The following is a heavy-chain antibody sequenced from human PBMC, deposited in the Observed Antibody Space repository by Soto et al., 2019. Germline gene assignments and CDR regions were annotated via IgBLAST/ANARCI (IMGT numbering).Heavy chain of an antibody. J-gene: IGHJ1*01. Sequence: SETLSLTCTVSGGSIRSGGHYWTWIRQHPGKGLEWIGYIYDSGSTSYNPSLKSRVTISVDTSKNQFSLRLSSVTAADTAVYYCASGRTRYAPWGQGILVTVSS. CDR3: ASGRTRYAP. D-gene: IGHD3-16*01. CDR1: GGSIRSGGHY. V-gene: IGHV4-31*03. CDR2: IYDSGST.